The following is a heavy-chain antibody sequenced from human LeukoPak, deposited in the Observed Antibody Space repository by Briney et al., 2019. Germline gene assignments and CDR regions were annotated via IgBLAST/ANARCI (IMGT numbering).Heavy chain of an antibody. Sequence: ASVKVSCKASGGTFSSYAISWVRQAPGQGLEWMGGIIPIFGTANYAQKFQGRVTITADESTSTAYMELSSLRSEDTAVYYCARVGFDWLGYYYYYMDVWGKGTTVTISS. CDR2: IIPIFGTA. J-gene: IGHJ6*03. CDR1: GGTFSSYA. CDR3: ARVGFDWLGYYYYYMDV. D-gene: IGHD3-9*01. V-gene: IGHV1-69*13.